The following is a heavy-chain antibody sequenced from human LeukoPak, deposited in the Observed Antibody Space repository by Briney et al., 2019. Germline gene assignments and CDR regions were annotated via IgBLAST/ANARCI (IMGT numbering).Heavy chain of an antibody. V-gene: IGHV4-61*02. CDR2: IYTSGST. D-gene: IGHD1-26*01. CDR3: ARGEGSTHWFDP. J-gene: IGHJ5*02. CDR1: GGSISSGSYY. Sequence: SETLSLTCTVSGGSISSGSYYWSWIRQPAGKGLEWIGRIYTSGSTNYNPSLKSRVTISVDTSKNQFSLKLSSVTAADTAVYYSARGEGSTHWFDPWGQGTLVTVSS.